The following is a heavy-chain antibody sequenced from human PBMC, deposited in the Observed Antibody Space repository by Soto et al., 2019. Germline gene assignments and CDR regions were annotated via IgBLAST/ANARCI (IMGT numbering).Heavy chain of an antibody. CDR2: ISHSGST. CDR1: GGSISSSNW. D-gene: IGHD3-3*01. CDR3: ARAPFYDFWSGYYGCWFDP. Sequence: QVQLQESGPGLVKPSGTLSLTCAVSGGSISSSNWWSWVRQPPGKGLAWIGEISHSGSTNYNPSLKSRVTISVDKSKNQFSLKLSSVTAADTAVYYCARAPFYDFWSGYYGCWFDPWGQGTLVPVSS. J-gene: IGHJ5*02. V-gene: IGHV4-4*02.